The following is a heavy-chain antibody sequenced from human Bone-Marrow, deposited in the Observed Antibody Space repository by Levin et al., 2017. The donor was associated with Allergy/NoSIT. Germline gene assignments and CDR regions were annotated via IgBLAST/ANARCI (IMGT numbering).Heavy chain of an antibody. Sequence: SSETLSLTCAVSGYPISRGYHWGWIRQPPGKGLKWIASIYHSGTTYYNPSLKSRVTISVDTSKNVFSLKLTSVTAADTAVYYCAAGSGSPEYWGQGILVAVSS. D-gene: IGHD3-10*01. CDR1: GYPISRGYH. CDR2: IYHSGTT. J-gene: IGHJ4*02. CDR3: AAGSGSPEY. V-gene: IGHV4-38-2*01.